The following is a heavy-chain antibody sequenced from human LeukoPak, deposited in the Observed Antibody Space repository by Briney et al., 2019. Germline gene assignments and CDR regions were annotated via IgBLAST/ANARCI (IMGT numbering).Heavy chain of an antibody. J-gene: IGHJ4*02. D-gene: IGHD1-14*01. CDR1: GFTFSNHW. Sequence: GGSLRLTCSASGFTFSNHWMNWVRQAPGKGLEWVANINKDGSEKNYVDSVKGRFTISRDNAKNSLYLQMNYLRPEDTAVYYCARQDHGPDYWGQGTLVTVSS. V-gene: IGHV3-7*01. CDR2: INKDGSEK. CDR3: ARQDHGPDY.